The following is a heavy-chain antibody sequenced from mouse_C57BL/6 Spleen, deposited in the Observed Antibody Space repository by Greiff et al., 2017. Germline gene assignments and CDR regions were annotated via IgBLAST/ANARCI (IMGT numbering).Heavy chain of an antibody. CDR2: IYPGDGDT. J-gene: IGHJ2*01. Sequence: QVQLKESGPELVKPGASVKISCKASGYAFSSSWMNWVKQRPGKGLEWIGRIYPGDGDTNYNGKFKGKATLTADKSSSTAYMQLRSLTSEDSAVYFCARYWSYSNPSFDYWGQGTTLTVSS. CDR1: GYAFSSSW. CDR3: ARYWSYSNPSFDY. D-gene: IGHD2-5*01. V-gene: IGHV1-82*01.